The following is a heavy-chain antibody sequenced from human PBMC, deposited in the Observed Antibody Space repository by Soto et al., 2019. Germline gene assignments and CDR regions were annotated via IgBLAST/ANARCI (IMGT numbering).Heavy chain of an antibody. CDR2: TYYRSKWYN. Sequence: SQTLSLTCAISGDSVSSNSAAWNWIRQSPSRGLEWLGRTYYRSKWYNDYAVSVKSRITINPDTSKNQFSLQLNSVTPEDTAVYYCARDGITIFGVVTHLNYYYYGMDVWGQGTTVTVSS. CDR3: ARDGITIFGVVTHLNYYYYGMDV. CDR1: GDSVSSNSAA. D-gene: IGHD3-3*01. V-gene: IGHV6-1*01. J-gene: IGHJ6*02.